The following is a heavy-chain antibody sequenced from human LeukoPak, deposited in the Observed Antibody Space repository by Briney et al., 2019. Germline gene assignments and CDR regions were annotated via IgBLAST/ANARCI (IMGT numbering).Heavy chain of an antibody. CDR1: GGSLRGYY. V-gene: IGHV4-4*08. D-gene: IGHD2-15*01. J-gene: IGHJ4*02. Sequence: SETLSLTCSVSGGSLRGYYWNWIRQPPGNVLEWIGYINSIGSTNYNPNLKSRVTISVDTSKNQFSLTLRSVTAADTAMYYCARKYCSGGDCYSNYWGQGTLVTVSS. CDR2: INSIGST. CDR3: ARKYCSGGDCYSNY.